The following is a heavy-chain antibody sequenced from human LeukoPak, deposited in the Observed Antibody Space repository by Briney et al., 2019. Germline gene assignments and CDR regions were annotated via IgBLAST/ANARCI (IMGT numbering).Heavy chain of an antibody. Sequence: QAGGSLRLSCAASGFTFSGSAMHWVRQASGKGLEWVGRIRSKANSYATEYAASVIGRVTIARDDSTNTAYLQMNSLTTEDTAVYYCTSRYFDWFRYMDVWGKGTTVTVSS. CDR1: GFTFSGSA. V-gene: IGHV3-73*01. CDR2: IRSKANSYAT. D-gene: IGHD3-9*01. J-gene: IGHJ6*03. CDR3: TSRYFDWFRYMDV.